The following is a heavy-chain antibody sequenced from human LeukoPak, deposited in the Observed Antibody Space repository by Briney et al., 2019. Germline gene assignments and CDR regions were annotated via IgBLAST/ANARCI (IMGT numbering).Heavy chain of an antibody. CDR1: GYSFTSYY. CDR2: INPSGGST. CDR3: AREGYCSGGRCHDAFDI. V-gene: IGHV1-46*01. D-gene: IGHD2-15*01. J-gene: IGHJ3*02. Sequence: ASVKVSCKAFGYSFTSYYIHWVRQAPGQGLEWMGIINPSGGSTSYAQKFQGRVTMTRDTSISTAYVELSRLRSDDTAVYYCAREGYCSGGRCHDAFDIWGQGTMVTVSS.